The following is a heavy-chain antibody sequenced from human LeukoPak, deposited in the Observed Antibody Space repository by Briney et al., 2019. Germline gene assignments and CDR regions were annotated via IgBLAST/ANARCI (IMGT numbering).Heavy chain of an antibody. CDR1: GGTFSSYA. Sequence: ASVKVSCKASGGTFSSYAISWVRQAPGQGLEWMGRIIPILGIANYAQKFQGRVTITADKSTSTAYIELSSLRSEDTAVYYCARGGYYDSSGCEYWGQGTLVTVSS. V-gene: IGHV1-69*04. CDR3: ARGGYYDSSGCEY. J-gene: IGHJ4*02. CDR2: IIPILGIA. D-gene: IGHD3-22*01.